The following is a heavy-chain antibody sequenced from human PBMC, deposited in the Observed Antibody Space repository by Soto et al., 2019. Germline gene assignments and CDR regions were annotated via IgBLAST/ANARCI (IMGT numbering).Heavy chain of an antibody. CDR2: ISAYNGNT. J-gene: IGHJ4*02. CDR1: GYTFTSYG. D-gene: IGHD6-6*01. CDR3: AISLPVGLVDY. V-gene: IGHV1-18*01. Sequence: QVQLVQSGAEVKKPGASVKVSCKASGYTFTSYGISWVRQAPGQGLEWMGWISAYNGNTNYAQKLQGRVTITTDTPTITAYLHLRSLRSADTALYYCAISLPVGLVDYWRQGTQVTVPS.